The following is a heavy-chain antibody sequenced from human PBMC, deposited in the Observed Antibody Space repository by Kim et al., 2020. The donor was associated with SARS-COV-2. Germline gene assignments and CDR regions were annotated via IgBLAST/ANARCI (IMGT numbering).Heavy chain of an antibody. Sequence: YVDSVKGRFTISRDNAKNTLYLQMNSLRAEDTAVYFCARWGFNSLTGYFYWGQGTLVTVSS. CDR3: ARWGFNSLTGYFY. D-gene: IGHD3-9*01. V-gene: IGHV3-7*01. J-gene: IGHJ4*02.